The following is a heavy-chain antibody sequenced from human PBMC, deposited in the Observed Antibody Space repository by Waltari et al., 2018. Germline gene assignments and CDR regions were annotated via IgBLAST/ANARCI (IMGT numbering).Heavy chain of an antibody. J-gene: IGHJ4*02. CDR3: ARALLDQMVQGVYDY. CDR2: IYYSGTT. V-gene: IGHV4-39*07. CDR1: GGSISSSSYY. Sequence: QLQLQESGPGLVKPSETLSLTCTVSGGSISSSSYYWGWIRQPPGKGLEWIGSIYYSGTTYYNPSLKSRVTISVDTSKNQFSLKLSSVTAADTAVYYCARALLDQMVQGVYDYWGQGTLVTVSS. D-gene: IGHD3-10*01.